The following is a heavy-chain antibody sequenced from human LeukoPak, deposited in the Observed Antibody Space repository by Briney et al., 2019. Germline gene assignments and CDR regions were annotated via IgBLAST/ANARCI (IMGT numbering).Heavy chain of an antibody. Sequence: GGSLRLSCAASGFTFSSYAMSWVRQAPGKGLEWVSAISGSGGSTYYADSVKGRFTISRDNSKNTLYLQMNSLRSDDTAVYYCARLDFWSGYLFDYWGQGTLVTVSS. V-gene: IGHV3-23*01. CDR1: GFTFSSYA. CDR2: ISGSGGST. CDR3: ARLDFWSGYLFDY. J-gene: IGHJ4*02. D-gene: IGHD3-3*01.